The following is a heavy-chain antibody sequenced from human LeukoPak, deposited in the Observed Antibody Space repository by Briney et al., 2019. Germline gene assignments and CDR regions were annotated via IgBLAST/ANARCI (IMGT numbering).Heavy chain of an antibody. CDR3: ARLDFIGCSTSCYTEGS. CDR2: ISSSSSTI. CDR1: GFTFSSYS. J-gene: IGHJ4*02. V-gene: IGHV3-48*04. Sequence: TGGSLRLSCAASGFTFSSYSMNWVRRAPGKGLEWVSYISSSSSTIYYADSVKGRFTISRDNAKNSLYLQMNSLRAEDTAVYYCARLDFIGCSTSCYTEGSWGQGTLVTVSS. D-gene: IGHD2-2*02.